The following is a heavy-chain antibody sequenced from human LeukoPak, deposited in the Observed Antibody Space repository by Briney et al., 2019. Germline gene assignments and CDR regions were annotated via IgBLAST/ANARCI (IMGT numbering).Heavy chain of an antibody. CDR2: ISSTGGTI. Sequence: PGGSLRLSCAASGFTFSSSSMNWVRQAPGKGLEWISYISSTGGTIYYADSVKGRFTISRDKAKNSLYLQMNSLRAEDTAVYYCARDMYGNSAFDQWGQGTLVTVSS. D-gene: IGHD3-10*02. V-gene: IGHV3-48*01. CDR1: GFTFSSSS. J-gene: IGHJ4*02. CDR3: ARDMYGNSAFDQ.